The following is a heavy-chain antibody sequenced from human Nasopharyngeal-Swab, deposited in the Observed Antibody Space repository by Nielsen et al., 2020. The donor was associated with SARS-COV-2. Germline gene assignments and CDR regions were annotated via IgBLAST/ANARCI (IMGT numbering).Heavy chain of an antibody. J-gene: IGHJ4*02. Sequence: SVMVSCKASGFTFTTSAVQWVRQARGQRLEWIGWIVVGSGNTNYAQKFQERVTITRDMSTSTAYMELSSLRSEDTAVYYCAAGSAYYDSSDNTFDYWGQGTLVTVSS. CDR3: AAGSAYYDSSDNTFDY. CDR1: GFTFTTSA. D-gene: IGHD3-22*01. V-gene: IGHV1-58*01. CDR2: IVVGSGNT.